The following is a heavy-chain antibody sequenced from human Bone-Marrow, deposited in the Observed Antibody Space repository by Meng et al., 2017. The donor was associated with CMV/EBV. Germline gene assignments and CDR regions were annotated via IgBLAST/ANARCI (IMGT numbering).Heavy chain of an antibody. J-gene: IGHJ5*02. V-gene: IGHV4-38-2*02. CDR3: ARGVLQRRVNWFDT. CDR2: IYHSGST. CDR1: GYSISSGYY. Sequence: SETLSLTCTVSGYSISSGYYWGWIRQPPGKGLEWIGSIYHSGSTYYNPSLKSRVTISVDTSKRQFSLNLTSLTAADTALYYCARGVLQRRVNWFDTWGQGTLVTVSS.